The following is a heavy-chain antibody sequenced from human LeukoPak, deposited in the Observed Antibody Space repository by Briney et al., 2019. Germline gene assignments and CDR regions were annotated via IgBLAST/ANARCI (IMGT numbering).Heavy chain of an antibody. Sequence: ASVKVSCKASGYTFTSYYMHWVRQAPGQGLEWMGIINPSGGSTSYAQKFQGRVTMTRDTSTSTVYMELSSLRPEDTAVYYCARVKPDYYYYYGMDVWGQGTTVTVSS. CDR2: INPSGGST. V-gene: IGHV1-46*01. CDR3: ARVKPDYYYYYGMDV. D-gene: IGHD1-14*01. CDR1: GYTFTSYY. J-gene: IGHJ6*02.